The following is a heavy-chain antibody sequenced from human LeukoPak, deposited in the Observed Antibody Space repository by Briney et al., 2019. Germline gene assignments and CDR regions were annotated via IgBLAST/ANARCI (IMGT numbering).Heavy chain of an antibody. CDR2: ISWNSGSI. Sequence: PGGSLRLSCAASGFTFDDYAMHWVWQAPGKGLEWVSGISWNSGSIGYADSVKSRFTISRDNAKNSLYLQMNSLRAEDTAVYYCTRVEETATTAAIIRKYSYYYYYMDVWGKGNTVTVSS. J-gene: IGHJ6*03. V-gene: IGHV3-9*01. CDR3: TRVEETATTAAIIRKYSYYYYYMDV. D-gene: IGHD4-11*01. CDR1: GFTFDDYA.